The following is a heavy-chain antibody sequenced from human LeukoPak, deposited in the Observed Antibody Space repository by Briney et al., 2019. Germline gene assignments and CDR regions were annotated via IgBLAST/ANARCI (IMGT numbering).Heavy chain of an antibody. CDR1: GFTFSSYA. Sequence: GGSLRLSCAASGFTFSSYAMHWVRRAPGKGLEWVAVISYDGSNKYYADSVKGRFTISRDNSKNTLYLQMNSLRAEDTAVYYCAREPLSYWGQGTLVTVSS. J-gene: IGHJ4*02. CDR3: AREPLSY. V-gene: IGHV3-30-3*01. CDR2: ISYDGSNK.